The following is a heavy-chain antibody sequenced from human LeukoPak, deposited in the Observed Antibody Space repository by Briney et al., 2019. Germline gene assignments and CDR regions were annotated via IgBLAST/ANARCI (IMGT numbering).Heavy chain of an antibody. D-gene: IGHD2-2*01. CDR2: IYYSGST. J-gene: IGHJ4*02. Sequence: PSETLSLTCTVSGGSISSGGYYWSWIRHHPGTGLEWIGYIYYSGSTYYNPSLKSRVTISVDTSKNQFSLKLSSVTAADTAVYYCARVVRYCSSTSCGYFDYWGQGTLVTVSS. V-gene: IGHV4-31*03. CDR1: GGSISSGGYY. CDR3: ARVVRYCSSTSCGYFDY.